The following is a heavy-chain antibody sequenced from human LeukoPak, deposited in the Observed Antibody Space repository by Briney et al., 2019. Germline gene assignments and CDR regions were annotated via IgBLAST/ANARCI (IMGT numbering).Heavy chain of an antibody. D-gene: IGHD3-3*01. V-gene: IGHV3-23*01. CDR2: ISGSGGST. CDR1: GFSFSSYA. J-gene: IGHJ3*02. Sequence: PGGSLRLSCAASGFSFSSYAMSWVRQAPGKGLEWVSAISGSGGSTYYADSVKGRSTISRDNSKNTLYLQMNSLRPEDTAVYYCAKPTRREYYDLWSGYQSQDAFDIWGQGTMVTVSS. CDR3: AKPTRREYYDLWSGYQSQDAFDI.